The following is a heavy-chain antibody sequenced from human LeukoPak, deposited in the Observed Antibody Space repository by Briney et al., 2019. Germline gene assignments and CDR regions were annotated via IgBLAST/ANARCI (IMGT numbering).Heavy chain of an antibody. D-gene: IGHD6-13*01. CDR3: ARGYSSSVDFDY. CDR1: GFTFSSYG. V-gene: IGHV3-30*02. CDR2: IRYDGSNK. Sequence: GGSLRLSCAASGFTFSSYGMHWVRQAPGKGLEWVAFIRYDGSNKYYADSVKGRFTISRDNSKNTLYLQMNSLRAEDTAVYYCARGYSSSVDFDYWGQGTLVTVSS. J-gene: IGHJ4*02.